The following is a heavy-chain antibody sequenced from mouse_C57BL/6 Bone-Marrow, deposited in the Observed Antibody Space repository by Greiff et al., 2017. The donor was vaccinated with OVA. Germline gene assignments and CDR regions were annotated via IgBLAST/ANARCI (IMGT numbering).Heavy chain of an antibody. CDR2: IYPENGDT. V-gene: IGHV14-4*01. CDR3: TTLYYYGSSLYFDV. J-gene: IGHJ1*03. Sequence: VQLKESGPELVKPGASVKLSCKASGYTFTSYDINWVKQRPGQGLEWIGWIYPENGDTEYASKFQGKATITADTSSNTAYLQLSSLTSEDTAVYYCTTLYYYGSSLYFDVWGTGTTVTVSS. CDR1: GYTFTSYD. D-gene: IGHD1-1*01.